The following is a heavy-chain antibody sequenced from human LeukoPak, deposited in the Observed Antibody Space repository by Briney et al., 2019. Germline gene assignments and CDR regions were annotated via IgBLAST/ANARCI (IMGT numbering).Heavy chain of an antibody. V-gene: IGHV3-33*01. J-gene: IGHJ4*02. D-gene: IGHD3-10*01. CDR3: ARDSCLIKTCLDY. Sequence: GGSLRLSCAASGFRFSSYLMSWVRQAPGKGLEWVAAIQSDGSQEYFADSVKGRSTISRDKSKSTMYLQIDTLRAEDTAVYYCARDSCLIKTCLDYWGQGTLVTVSS. CDR1: GFRFSSYL. CDR2: IQSDGSQE.